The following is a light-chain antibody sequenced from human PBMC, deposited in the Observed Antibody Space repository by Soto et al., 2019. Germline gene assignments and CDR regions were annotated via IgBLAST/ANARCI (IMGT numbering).Light chain of an antibody. J-gene: IGKJ5*01. CDR3: QQRSNWPFSIT. V-gene: IGKV3-11*01. Sequence: EVLLTHSPATLSLSTGERATLSCTASRSISSFSAWYQQKPGQAPRLLIYDTSIRATGVPARFTGSGSGTDFTLTISNLEADDFAVYYCQQRSNWPFSITFGQGTRLEI. CDR1: RSISSF. CDR2: DTS.